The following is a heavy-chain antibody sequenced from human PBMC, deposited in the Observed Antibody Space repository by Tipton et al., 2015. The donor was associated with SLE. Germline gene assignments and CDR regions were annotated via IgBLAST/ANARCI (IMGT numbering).Heavy chain of an antibody. J-gene: IGHJ4*01. CDR3: ARGAKERITLVRVRPYYFDY. V-gene: IGHV4-39*02. D-gene: IGHD3-10*01. CDR2: TNPSGNT. Sequence: TLSLTCTVSGGSISSSSYSWSWIRQPPGKGLEWIGQTNPSGNTNYNPFLKSRVTISVDTSNNQLSLKLTSVTAADTAVYYCARGAKERITLVRVRPYYFDYWGQGSLVTVSS. CDR1: GGSISSSSYS.